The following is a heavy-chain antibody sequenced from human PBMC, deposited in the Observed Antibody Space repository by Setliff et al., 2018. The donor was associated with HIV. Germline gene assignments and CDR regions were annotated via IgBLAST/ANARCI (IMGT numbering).Heavy chain of an antibody. CDR3: ARRAADTTNFDY. CDR1: GYSISSGYY. D-gene: IGHD2-2*01. V-gene: IGHV4-38-2*01. J-gene: IGHJ4*02. CDR2: MYHSGST. Sequence: PSETLSLTCAVSGYSISSGYYWGGSRQPPGKGLVGSGSMYHSGSTFYNPSLKSRVTLSLVTSKNQFSLKVTSVTAADTAVYYCARRAADTTNFDYWGQGTLVTVSS.